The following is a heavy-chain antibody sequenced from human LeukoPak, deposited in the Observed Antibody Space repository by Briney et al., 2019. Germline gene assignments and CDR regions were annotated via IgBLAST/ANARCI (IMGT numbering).Heavy chain of an antibody. Sequence: SETLSLTCTVSGGSISSHYWSWIRQPPGKGLEWIGYIYYSRSTNYNPSLKSRVTISVDTSKNQFSLKLSPVTAADTAVYYCARGGSGYYPDAFDIWGQGTMVTVSS. V-gene: IGHV4-59*11. CDR2: IYYSRST. CDR1: GGSISSHY. D-gene: IGHD3-22*01. CDR3: ARGGSGYYPDAFDI. J-gene: IGHJ3*02.